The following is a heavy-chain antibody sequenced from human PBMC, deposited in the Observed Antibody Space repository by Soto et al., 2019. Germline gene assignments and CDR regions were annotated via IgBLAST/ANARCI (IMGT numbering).Heavy chain of an antibody. CDR1: GFTFSSYG. CDR3: AKGVVVATTYCQH. J-gene: IGHJ1*01. CDR2: ISYDGSDK. D-gene: IGHD2-15*01. V-gene: IGHV3-30*18. Sequence: QVQLVESGGGVVQPGRSLRLSCAASGFTFSSYGMHWVRQAPGKGLEWVAVISYDGSDKYYADSVKGRFTISRDNSNNTLYLQMDSLRAEDTAGYYWAKGVVVATTYCQHWGQGTLVTVSS.